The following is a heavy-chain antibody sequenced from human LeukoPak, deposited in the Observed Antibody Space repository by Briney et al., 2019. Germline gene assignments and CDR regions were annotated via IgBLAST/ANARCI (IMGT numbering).Heavy chain of an antibody. Sequence: GESLKISCKGSGYSFTSYWLGWVRQMPGKGLEWMGIIYPGDSDTRYSPSFQGQVTISADKSISTAYLQWGSLKASDTAMYYCARRTGSWYWYFDYWGQGTLVTVSS. CDR1: GYSFTSYW. J-gene: IGHJ4*02. CDR2: IYPGDSDT. D-gene: IGHD6-13*01. V-gene: IGHV5-51*01. CDR3: ARRTGSWYWYFDY.